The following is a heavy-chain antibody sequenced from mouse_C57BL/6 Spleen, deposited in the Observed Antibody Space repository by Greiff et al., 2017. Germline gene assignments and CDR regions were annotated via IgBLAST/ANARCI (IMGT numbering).Heavy chain of an antibody. CDR1: GYTFTRYW. CDR2: IDPNSGGT. J-gene: IGHJ4*01. Sequence: QVQLPQPGAELVKPGASVKLSCKASGYTFTRYWMHWVKQRPGRGLEWLGRIDPNSGGTKYNEKFKSKATLTVDKPSSTAYMQRSSQTSEDSAVYESAREEDYSNDVGAMDYWGQGTSGTVSA. CDR3: AREEDYSNDVGAMDY. D-gene: IGHD2-12*01. V-gene: IGHV1-72*01.